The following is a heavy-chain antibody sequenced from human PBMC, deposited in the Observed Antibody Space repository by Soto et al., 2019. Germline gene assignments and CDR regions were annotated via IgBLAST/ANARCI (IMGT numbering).Heavy chain of an antibody. J-gene: IGHJ5*02. CDR3: ARAPIYKPNWFDP. CDR2: ISSSSSYI. Sequence: GSMSLSCAASGFTLSRYGLNWVSVATRKGPEWVSSISSSSSYIYYADSVKGRFTISRDNAKNSLYLQMNSQRAQDTTVYYCARAPIYKPNWFDPWRQGTLVTVSS. CDR1: GFTLSRYG. D-gene: IGHD3-10*01. V-gene: IGHV3-21*01.